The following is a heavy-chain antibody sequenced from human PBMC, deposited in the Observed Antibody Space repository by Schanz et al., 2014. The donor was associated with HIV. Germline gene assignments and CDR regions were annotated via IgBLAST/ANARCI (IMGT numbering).Heavy chain of an antibody. Sequence: EVQLMDSGGGLVRPGGSLRLSCAASGLTFSNYAMSWVRQAPGKGLEWVSSISSSSSYIYYADSVKGRFTISRDNANNSLYLQMNSLRAEDTAVYYCARSLSGDYVVSFDYWGQGTLVTVSS. CDR3: ARSLSGDYVVSFDY. V-gene: IGHV3-21*01. J-gene: IGHJ4*02. D-gene: IGHD4-17*01. CDR1: GLTFSNYA. CDR2: ISSSSSYI.